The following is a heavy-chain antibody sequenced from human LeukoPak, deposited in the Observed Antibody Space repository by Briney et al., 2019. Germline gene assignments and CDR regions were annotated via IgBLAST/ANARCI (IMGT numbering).Heavy chain of an antibody. CDR1: GFTFTGYY. CDR2: INPDSGGT. CDR3: ARHGGCSGASCYSWFDP. D-gene: IGHD2-15*01. V-gene: IGHV1-2*02. J-gene: IGHJ5*02. Sequence: ASVKVSCKASGFTFTGYYMHWVRQAPGQGLEWMGWINPDSGGTQYAQKFQGRVTMTRDTSISTAYMELSRLRSGDTAVYYCARHGGCSGASCYSWFDPWGQGTLVTVSS.